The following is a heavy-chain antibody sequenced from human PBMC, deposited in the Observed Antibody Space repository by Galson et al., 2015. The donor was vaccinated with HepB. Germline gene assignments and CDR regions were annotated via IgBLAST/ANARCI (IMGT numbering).Heavy chain of an antibody. CDR1: GFTFSNYN. J-gene: IGHJ6*02. Sequence: SLRLSCAASGFTFSNYNMNWVRQAPGKGLEWVSYLTSSSTIIYYADSVKGRFTISRDNGKNSLYLQMNSLRDEDTAVYYCAREAVTTYGLDVWGQGTTVTVSS. CDR3: AREAVTTYGLDV. V-gene: IGHV3-48*02. D-gene: IGHD1-14*01. CDR2: LTSSSTII.